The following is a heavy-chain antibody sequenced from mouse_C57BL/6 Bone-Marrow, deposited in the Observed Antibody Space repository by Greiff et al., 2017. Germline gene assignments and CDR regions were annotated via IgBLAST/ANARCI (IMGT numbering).Heavy chain of an antibody. J-gene: IGHJ2*01. Sequence: VQLQQSGAELVRPGASVKLSCTASGFNIKDDYMHWVKQRPEQGLEWIGWIDPENGDTEYASKFQGKATITADTSSNTAYLQLSSLTSEDTAVYYCTGSYYYGSSYDYWGQGTTLTVSS. CDR2: IDPENGDT. CDR3: TGSYYYGSSYDY. CDR1: GFNIKDDY. D-gene: IGHD1-1*01. V-gene: IGHV14-4*01.